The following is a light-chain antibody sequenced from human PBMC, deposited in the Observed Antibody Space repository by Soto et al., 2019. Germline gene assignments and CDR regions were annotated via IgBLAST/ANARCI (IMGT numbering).Light chain of an antibody. J-gene: IGKJ3*01. CDR2: GAS. Sequence: EIVMTQSPATLSVSPGERATISCRASQSVSSNLAWYQQKSGQVPRLLIYGASTRATGIPARFSGSGSGTEFTFTISSLQSEDFAVYYCQQYNNWPFTFGPGTKVDIK. CDR1: QSVSSN. CDR3: QQYNNWPFT. V-gene: IGKV3-15*01.